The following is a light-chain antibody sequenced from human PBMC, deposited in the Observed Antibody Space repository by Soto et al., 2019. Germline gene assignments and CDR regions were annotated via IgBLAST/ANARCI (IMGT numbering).Light chain of an antibody. CDR1: QSISSW. V-gene: IGKV1-5*03. J-gene: IGKJ1*01. Sequence: DIQMTQSPSTLSASVGGRVTITCRASQSISSWLAWYQQKPGKAPKLLIYKASSLESGVPSRFSGSGSGTEFTLTISSLQPDDFGTYYCQEYNNNWTFGQGTKV. CDR2: KAS. CDR3: QEYNNNWT.